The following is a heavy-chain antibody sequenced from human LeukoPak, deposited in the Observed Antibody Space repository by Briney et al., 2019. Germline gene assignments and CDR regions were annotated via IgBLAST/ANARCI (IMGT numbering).Heavy chain of an antibody. CDR3: ARDGRSGWFTDF. CDR2: ISWNGGDT. D-gene: IGHD6-19*01. V-gene: IGHV3-20*04. CDR1: GFTFTDYG. J-gene: IGHJ1*01. Sequence: GGSLRLSCAASGFTFTDYGLSWVRQAPGKGLEWVSGISWNGGDTDYADSVKGRFTISRDNTMNTLYLQMNSLRAEDTAFYYCARDGRSGWFTDFWGQGTLVTVSS.